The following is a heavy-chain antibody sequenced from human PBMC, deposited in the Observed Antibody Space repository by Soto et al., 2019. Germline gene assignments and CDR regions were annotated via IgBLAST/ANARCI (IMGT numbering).Heavy chain of an antibody. CDR2: IDPSDSYT. Sequence: PGESLKISCKGSGYSFTSYWISWARQMPGKGLEWMGRIDPSDSYTNYSPSFQGHVTISADKSISTAYLQWSSLKASDTAMYYCARRYCSGGSCYYYYGMDVWGQGTTVTVSS. CDR3: ARRYCSGGSCYYYYGMDV. CDR1: GYSFTSYW. V-gene: IGHV5-10-1*01. D-gene: IGHD2-15*01. J-gene: IGHJ6*02.